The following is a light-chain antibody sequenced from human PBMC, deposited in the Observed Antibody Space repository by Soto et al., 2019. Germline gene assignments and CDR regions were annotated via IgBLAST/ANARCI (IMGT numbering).Light chain of an antibody. CDR1: QGISSY. Sequence: AIRMTQSPSSFSASTGDRVTITCRASQGISSYLAWYQQKPGKAPKLLIYAASTLQSGVPSRFSGSGSGTDFTLTISCLQSEDFATYYCQQHYSYPRVFGQGTKVEIK. CDR3: QQHYSYPRV. J-gene: IGKJ1*01. V-gene: IGKV1-8*01. CDR2: AAS.